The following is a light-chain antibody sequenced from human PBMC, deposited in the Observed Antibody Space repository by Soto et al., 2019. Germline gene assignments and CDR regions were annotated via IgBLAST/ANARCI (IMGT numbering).Light chain of an antibody. CDR2: KAS. V-gene: IGKV1-5*03. CDR1: QSISSW. J-gene: IGKJ2*01. Sequence: DIPMTQSPSTLSASVGARVTITCRASQSISSWLAWDQQKPGKAPKLVIYKASSVKSGVSSRFGGSGSGTEYTLTISSLQPDDFATYYFQQYNCPYSFGQGTKLEIK. CDR3: QQYNCPYS.